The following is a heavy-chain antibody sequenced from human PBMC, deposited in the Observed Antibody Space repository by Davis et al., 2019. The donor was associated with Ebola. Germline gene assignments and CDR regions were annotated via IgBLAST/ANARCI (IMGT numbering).Heavy chain of an antibody. J-gene: IGHJ4*02. V-gene: IGHV3-7*01. CDR2: INPDAKEI. CDR3: ARDRAYSAFDY. D-gene: IGHD5-12*01. CDR1: GFTFSSYW. Sequence: GESLKISCAASGFTFSSYWMTWVRQAPGRGLEWVANINPDAKEIYYVDSVKGRFTISRDNARNSLFLQINRLGADDTAIYYCARDRAYSAFDYWGRGTLVTVST.